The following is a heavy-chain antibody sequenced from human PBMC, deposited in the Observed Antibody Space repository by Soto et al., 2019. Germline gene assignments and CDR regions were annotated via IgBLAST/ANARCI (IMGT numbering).Heavy chain of an antibody. J-gene: IGHJ4*02. CDR2: INHSGST. CDR3: AGDNWNYMGYFDY. V-gene: IGHV4-34*01. Sequence: LSLTCAVYGGSFSGYSWSWIRQPPGKGLEWIGEINHSGSTNYNPSLKSRVTISVDTSKNQFSLKLSSVTAADTAVYYCAGDNWNYMGYFDYWGQGTLVTVSS. D-gene: IGHD1-7*01. CDR1: GGSFSGYS.